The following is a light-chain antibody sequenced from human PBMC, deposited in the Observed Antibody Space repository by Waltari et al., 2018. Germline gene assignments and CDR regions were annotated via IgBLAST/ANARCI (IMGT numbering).Light chain of an antibody. CDR1: QTISSW. CDR2: KAS. Sequence: DIQMTQSPSTLSASVGDRVTITCRASQTISSWLAWYQQKPGKAPNLLVYKASALESGVPSRFSGSGSATDVTLTIRSLQPDDVATYYCQQYNTFPWTFGQGTKVEIK. J-gene: IGKJ1*01. V-gene: IGKV1-5*03. CDR3: QQYNTFPWT.